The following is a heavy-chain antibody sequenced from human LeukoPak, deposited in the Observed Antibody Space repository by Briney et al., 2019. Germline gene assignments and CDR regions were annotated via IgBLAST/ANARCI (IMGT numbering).Heavy chain of an antibody. V-gene: IGHV3-53*01. Sequence: QSGGSLRLSCAASGFTVSSNYMGWVRQAPGKGLEWVSVIYSGGSTYCADSVKGRFTISRDNSKNTLYLQMNSLRAEDTAVYYCASGSGSYRTPYYYMDVWGTGTTVTVSS. CDR1: GFTVSSNY. D-gene: IGHD3-10*01. J-gene: IGHJ6*03. CDR3: ASGSGSYRTPYYYMDV. CDR2: IYSGGST.